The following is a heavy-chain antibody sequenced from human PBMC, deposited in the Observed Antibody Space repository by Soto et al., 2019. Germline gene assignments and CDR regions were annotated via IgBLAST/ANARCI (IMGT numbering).Heavy chain of an antibody. V-gene: IGHV1-69*01. D-gene: IGHD1-26*01. CDR2: IIPIFGTA. CDR3: ARDHLPDYSGSYLHTKNYYCYGMDV. Sequence: QVQLVQSGAEVKKPGSSVKVSCKASGGTFSSYAISWVRQAPGQGLEWMGGIIPIFGTANYAQKFQGRVTITAVESTSRAYMELSSLRSEDTAVYYCARDHLPDYSGSYLHTKNYYCYGMDVWGQGTTVTVSS. J-gene: IGHJ6*02. CDR1: GGTFSSYA.